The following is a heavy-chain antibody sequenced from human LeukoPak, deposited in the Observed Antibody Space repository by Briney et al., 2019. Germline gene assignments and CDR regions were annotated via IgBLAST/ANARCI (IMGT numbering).Heavy chain of an antibody. J-gene: IGHJ6*03. CDR3: ARADTAMITDYYYYYMDV. Sequence: LETLSLTCTVSGGSISSYYWSWIRQPPGKGLEWVGCISYSGSTNYNPSLKSRVTISVDTSKNQFSLKLSSVTAADTAVYYCARADTAMITDYYYYYMDVWGKGTTVTVSS. CDR1: GGSISSYY. V-gene: IGHV4-59*01. D-gene: IGHD5-18*01. CDR2: ISYSGST.